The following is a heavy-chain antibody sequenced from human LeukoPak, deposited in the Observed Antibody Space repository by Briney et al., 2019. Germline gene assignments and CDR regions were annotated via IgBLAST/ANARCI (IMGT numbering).Heavy chain of an antibody. D-gene: IGHD2-2*01. J-gene: IGHJ4*02. CDR3: AKGRSTSWKVAYSSAY. Sequence: GGSLRHSCAASGFTFSSYAMTWVRQAPGKGLEGVSVISASCGGTSYADSVKGRFTISRDNSKNTLYLQMNSLRVEDTAIYYCAKGRSTSWKVAYSSAYWGQGTLVTVSS. V-gene: IGHV3-23*01. CDR1: GFTFSSYA. CDR2: ISASCGGT.